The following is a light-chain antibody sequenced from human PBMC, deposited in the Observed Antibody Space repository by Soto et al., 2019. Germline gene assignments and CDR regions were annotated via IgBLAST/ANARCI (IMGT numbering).Light chain of an antibody. V-gene: IGKV1-9*01. CDR1: QDISNH. J-gene: IGKJ4*01. CDR2: AAS. CDR3: QQVKSFLPLT. Sequence: IQLTESPSSLSASVGDSVTITCRASQDISNHLAWYQQKPGKAPKVLIYAASTLESGIPSRFSGSGSGTDFTLTISSLQAEDFATYYCQQVKSFLPLTFGGGTKVDIK.